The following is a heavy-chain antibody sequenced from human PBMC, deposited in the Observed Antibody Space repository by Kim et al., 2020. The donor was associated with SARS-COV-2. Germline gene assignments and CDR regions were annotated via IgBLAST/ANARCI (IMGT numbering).Heavy chain of an antibody. D-gene: IGHD3-10*01. V-gene: IGHV3-23*01. J-gene: IGHJ4*02. CDR1: GFTFSSYA. CDR2: ISGSGGST. Sequence: GGSLRLSCAASGFTFSSYAMSWVRQAPGKGLEWVSAISGSGGSTYYADSVKGRFTISRDNSKNTLYLQMNSLRAEDTAVYYCAKSPVLWFGGYYFDYWGQGTRVTVSS. CDR3: AKSPVLWFGGYYFDY.